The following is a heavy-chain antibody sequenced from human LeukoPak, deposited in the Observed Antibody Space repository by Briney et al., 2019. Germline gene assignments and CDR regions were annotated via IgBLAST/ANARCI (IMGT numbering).Heavy chain of an antibody. J-gene: IGHJ5*02. Sequence: PGGSLRLSCAASGFTFDDYAMHWVRQAPGKGLEWVSGISWNSGSIGYADSVKGRFTISRDNAKNSLYLQMNSLRAEDTALYYCAKDNGDSIETPWFDPWGQGTLVTVSS. CDR2: ISWNSGSI. D-gene: IGHD7-27*01. CDR3: AKDNGDSIETPWFDP. CDR1: GFTFDDYA. V-gene: IGHV3-9*01.